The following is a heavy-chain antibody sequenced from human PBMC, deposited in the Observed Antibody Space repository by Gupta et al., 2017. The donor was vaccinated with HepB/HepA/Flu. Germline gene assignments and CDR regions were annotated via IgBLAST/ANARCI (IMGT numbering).Heavy chain of an antibody. J-gene: IGHJ6*03. CDR2: IGSDIRT. CDR3: AKDLSFWSAMDV. CDR1: GFSISGTA. Sequence: EVQLLESGGGLTQPGWSLRLSCPVSGFSISGTAMTWVRQAPGKGLEWVSGIGSDIRTHYADSVKGRFTISRDNSKNMVYLQMNSLRAEDTAVYYCAKDLSFWSAMDVWGKGTTVTVSS. D-gene: IGHD3-3*01. V-gene: IGHV3-23*01.